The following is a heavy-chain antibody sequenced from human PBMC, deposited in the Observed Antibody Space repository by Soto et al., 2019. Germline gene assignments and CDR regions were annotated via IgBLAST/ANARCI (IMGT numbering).Heavy chain of an antibody. CDR2: ISAGSGNT. D-gene: IGHD3-3*01. Sequence: TSVKVSCKASGYTFASYGSSWVRQAHGQRLEWIGWISAGSGNTNYAQKLQERVTITRDMSTSTAYMELSSLRSEDTAVYYCASQGPGLRFLEWSLDYWGQGTLVTVSS. CDR1: GYTFASYG. CDR3: ASQGPGLRFLEWSLDY. J-gene: IGHJ4*02. V-gene: IGHV1-58*02.